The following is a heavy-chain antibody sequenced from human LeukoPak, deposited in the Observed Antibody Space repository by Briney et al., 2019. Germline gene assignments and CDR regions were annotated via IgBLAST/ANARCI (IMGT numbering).Heavy chain of an antibody. CDR1: EFTFSSHA. V-gene: IGHV3-30*04. Sequence: GGSLRLSCAASEFTFSSHAMHWVRQAPGKGLEWVAVISNDGNNEYYAASVEGRLTISRDNSKNTLYLQMNSLRGEDTAVYYCARDQRKELWLGLLDYWGQGTLVTVSS. J-gene: IGHJ4*02. CDR3: ARDQRKELWLGLLDY. D-gene: IGHD6-19*01. CDR2: ISNDGNNE.